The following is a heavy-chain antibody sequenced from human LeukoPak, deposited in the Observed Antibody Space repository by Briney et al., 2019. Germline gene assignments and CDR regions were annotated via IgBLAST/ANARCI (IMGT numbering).Heavy chain of an antibody. CDR1: GFTFDDYA. CDR3: AKDRGWYDY. Sequence: GGSLRLSCAASGFTFDDYAMHWVRQAPGKGLEWVSLISGDGGSTYYADSVKGRFTISRDNSKNSLYLQKNSLRTEDTALYHCAKDRGWYDYWGQGTLVTVSS. D-gene: IGHD6-19*01. CDR2: ISGDGGST. J-gene: IGHJ4*02. V-gene: IGHV3-43*02.